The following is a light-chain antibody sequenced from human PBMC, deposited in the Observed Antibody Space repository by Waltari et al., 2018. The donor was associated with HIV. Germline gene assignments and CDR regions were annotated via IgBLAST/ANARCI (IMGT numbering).Light chain of an antibody. J-gene: IGKJ3*01. V-gene: IGKV3-15*01. Sequence: EIVMTQSPASLSMSLGERATLSCRASQSVGDTLAWYYQKPGQAPRLLIYATSTRATGIPARFSGSGSGTEFTLTIGSLQPEDFALYYCQHYDNWPPRFGQGTKVDIK. CDR2: ATS. CDR3: QHYDNWPPR. CDR1: QSVGDT.